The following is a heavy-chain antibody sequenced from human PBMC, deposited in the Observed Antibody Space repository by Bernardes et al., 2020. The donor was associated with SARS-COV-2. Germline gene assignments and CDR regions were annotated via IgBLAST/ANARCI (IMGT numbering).Heavy chain of an antibody. J-gene: IGHJ4*02. D-gene: IGHD1-26*01. CDR1: GFTFSSYW. Sequence: GGSLRLSCAASGFTFSSYWMHWVRQAPGKGLVWVSRINTDGSSTSYADSVKGRFTISRDNAKNTLYLQMNSLRAEDTAVYYCATVRVGAHFFDYWGQGTLVTGSP. CDR2: INTDGSST. V-gene: IGHV3-74*01. CDR3: ATVRVGAHFFDY.